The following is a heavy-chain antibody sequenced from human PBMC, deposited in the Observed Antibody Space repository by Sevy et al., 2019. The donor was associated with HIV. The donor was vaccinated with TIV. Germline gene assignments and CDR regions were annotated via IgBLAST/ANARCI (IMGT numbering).Heavy chain of an antibody. Sequence: GESLKISCKASGYSFTSYWIGWVRQMPGKGLEWMGGIYPGDSDIRYSPSFQGQVTISADKSISNAYLQWSSLKASDTAIYYCARSRGDGYSEFDYWGQGTLVTVSS. CDR1: GYSFTSYW. J-gene: IGHJ4*02. CDR2: IYPGDSDI. V-gene: IGHV5-51*01. CDR3: ARSRGDGYSEFDY. D-gene: IGHD5-18*01.